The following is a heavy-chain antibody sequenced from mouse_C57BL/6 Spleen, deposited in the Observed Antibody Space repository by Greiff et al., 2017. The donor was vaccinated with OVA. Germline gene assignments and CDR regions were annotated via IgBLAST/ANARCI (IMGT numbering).Heavy chain of an antibody. CDR2: ISYSGST. V-gene: IGHV3-1*01. D-gene: IGHD1-1*02. Sequence: EVKVVEPGPGMVKPSQSLSLTCTVTGYSITSGYDWHWIRHFPGNKLEWMGYISYSGSTNYNHTFKSRIPITHDTYKNHIYLKLNSRSTKDTATYVCASAGGSYAMDYWGQGTSVTVSS. J-gene: IGHJ4*01. CDR1: GYSITSGYD. CDR3: ASAGGSYAMDY.